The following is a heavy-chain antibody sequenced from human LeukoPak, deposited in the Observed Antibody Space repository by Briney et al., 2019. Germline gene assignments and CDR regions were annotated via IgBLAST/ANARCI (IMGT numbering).Heavy chain of an antibody. Sequence: GGSLRLSCAASGFTVNRSYMNWVRQAPGKGLDLVSVIYSGGSTNYADSVKGRFTISRDNSKNMVYLQMNSLRAEDTAVYYCVRGETSVTAPFWGQGTMVSV. D-gene: IGHD2-21*02. V-gene: IGHV3-66*01. CDR2: IYSGGST. J-gene: IGHJ3*01. CDR3: VRGETSVTAPF. CDR1: GFTVNRSY.